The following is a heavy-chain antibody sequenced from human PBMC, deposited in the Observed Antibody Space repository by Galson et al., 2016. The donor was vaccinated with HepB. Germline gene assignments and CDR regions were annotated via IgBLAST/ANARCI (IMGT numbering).Heavy chain of an antibody. J-gene: IGHJ6*02. CDR1: GFSVSSSY. V-gene: IGHV3-66*01. CDR2: IYPGGTT. CDR3: ARDEWQLGPWYYSMDV. D-gene: IGHD4-23*01. Sequence: SLRLSCAASGFSVSSSYMSWVRQAPGKGLEWVSVIYPGGTTYLADSGKGRFTISRDNSNNMVHLQMNSLRVEDTAVYFCARDEWQLGPWYYSMDVWGQGTTVTVSS.